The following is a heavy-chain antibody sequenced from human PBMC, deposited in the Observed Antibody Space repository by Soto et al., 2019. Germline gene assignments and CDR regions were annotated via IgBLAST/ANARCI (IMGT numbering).Heavy chain of an antibody. CDR1: DGSFSAYY. D-gene: IGHD3-10*01. Sequence: SETLSLTCVVYDGSFSAYYWSWIRQSPGKGLEWIGEINHSGSTNYNPSLKSRVTMSVDTSKNHFSLNLTSMTAADTAVYYCARIRGLWSRSFDYWGQGPLVTVSS. CDR3: ARIRGLWSRSFDY. J-gene: IGHJ4*02. V-gene: IGHV4-34*01. CDR2: INHSGST.